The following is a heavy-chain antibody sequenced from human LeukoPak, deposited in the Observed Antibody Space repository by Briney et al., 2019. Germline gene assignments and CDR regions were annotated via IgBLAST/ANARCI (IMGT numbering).Heavy chain of an antibody. D-gene: IGHD3-22*01. V-gene: IGHV4-59*01. CDR1: GFTFNSYW. Sequence: GSLRLSCAASGFTFNSYWMSWVRQAPGKGLEWIGYIYYSGSTNYNPSLKSRVTISVDTSKNQFSLKLSSVTAADTAVYYCARKYYYDSSGYYFDYWGQGTLVTVSS. CDR3: ARKYYYDSSGYYFDY. CDR2: IYYSGST. J-gene: IGHJ4*02.